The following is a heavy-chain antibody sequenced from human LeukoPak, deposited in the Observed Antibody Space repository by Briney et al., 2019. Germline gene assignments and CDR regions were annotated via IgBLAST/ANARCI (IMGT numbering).Heavy chain of an antibody. D-gene: IGHD4-23*01. CDR1: GGSISSYY. J-gene: IGHJ3*02. CDR3: AREGTTVVTPSHAFDI. CDR2: IYHSGST. Sequence: SKTLSLTCTVSGGSISSYYWSWIRQPPGKGLEWIGYIYHSGSTNYNPSLKSRVTISVDTSKNQFSLKLSSVTAADTAVYYCAREGTTVVTPSHAFDIWGQGTMVTVSS. V-gene: IGHV4-59*01.